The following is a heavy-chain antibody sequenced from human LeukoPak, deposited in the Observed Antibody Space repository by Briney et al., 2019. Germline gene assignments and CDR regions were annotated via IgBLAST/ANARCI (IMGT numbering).Heavy chain of an antibody. CDR1: GGTFSSYA. Sequence: ASVKVSFKASGGTFSSYAISWVRQAPGQGLEWMGGIIPIFGTANYAQKFQGRVTITTDESTSTAYLELSSLRPEDTAVYYCARSLSEYSSSWIDYYYYMDVWGKGTTVTVSS. CDR2: IIPIFGTA. CDR3: ARSLSEYSSSWIDYYYYMDV. J-gene: IGHJ6*03. D-gene: IGHD6-6*01. V-gene: IGHV1-69*05.